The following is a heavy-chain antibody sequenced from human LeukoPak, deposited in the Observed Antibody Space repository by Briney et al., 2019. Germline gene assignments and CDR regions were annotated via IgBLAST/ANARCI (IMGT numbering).Heavy chain of an antibody. V-gene: IGHV4-59*01. CDR2: IYYSGST. D-gene: IGHD2-8*01. CDR3: ASYQTDCTNGVCANWFDP. J-gene: IGHJ5*02. CDR1: GGSISSYY. Sequence: SETLSLTCTVSGGSISSYYWSWIRQPPGKGLEWIGYIYYSGSTNYSPSLKSRVTISVDTSKNQFSLKLSSVTAADTAVYYCASYQTDCTNGVCANWFDPWGQGTLVTVSS.